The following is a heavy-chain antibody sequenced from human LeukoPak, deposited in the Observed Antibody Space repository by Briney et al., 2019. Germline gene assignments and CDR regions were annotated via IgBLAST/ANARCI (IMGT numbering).Heavy chain of an antibody. J-gene: IGHJ4*02. D-gene: IGHD5-18*01. CDR1: GFTFSSYG. CDR2: IWYDGSNK. V-gene: IGHV3-33*06. CDR3: AKDRAIQLWLGGYYFDY. Sequence: GGSLRLSCAASGFTFSSYGMHWVRQAPGKGLEWVAVIWYDGSNKYYADSVKGRFTISRDNSKNTLYLQMNSLRAEDTAVYYCAKDRAIQLWLGGYYFDYWGQGTLVTVSS.